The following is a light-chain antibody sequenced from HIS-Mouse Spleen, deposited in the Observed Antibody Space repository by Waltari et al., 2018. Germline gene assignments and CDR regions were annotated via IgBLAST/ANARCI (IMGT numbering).Light chain of an antibody. CDR1: ALPKKY. CDR2: EDS. CDR3: YSTDSSGNHRV. V-gene: IGLV3-10*01. J-gene: IGLJ2*01. Sequence: SDELTQPPSVSVSPGQTARIPCSGDALPKKYADWYQQQSGQAPVLVIYEDSKRPSGIPERFSGSSSGTMATLTISGAQVGDEADYYCYSTDSSGNHRVFGGGTKLTVL.